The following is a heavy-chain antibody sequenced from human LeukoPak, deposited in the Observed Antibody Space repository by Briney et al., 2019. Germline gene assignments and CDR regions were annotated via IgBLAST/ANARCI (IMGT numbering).Heavy chain of an antibody. CDR3: ARGGKQWRGGNYFDS. V-gene: IGHV1-69*06. CDR1: GGTFSSYA. CDR2: IIPIFGTA. J-gene: IGHJ4*02. Sequence: GASAKVSCKASGGTFSSYAISWVRQAPGQGLEWMGGIIPIFGTANYAQKFQGRVTITADKSTSTAYMELSSLRSDDTAVYYCARGGKQWRGGNYFDSWGQGTLVAVSS. D-gene: IGHD6-19*01.